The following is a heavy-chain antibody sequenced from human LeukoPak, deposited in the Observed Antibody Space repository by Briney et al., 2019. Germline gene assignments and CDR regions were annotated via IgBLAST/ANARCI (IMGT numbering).Heavy chain of an antibody. CDR3: ARGGPYQLLLVYDYYGMDV. CDR1: GFTFSSYW. Sequence: GGSLRLSCAASGFTFSSYWMHWVRQAPGKGLVWVSRINSDGSSTSYADSVKGRFTISRDNAKNTLYPQMNSLRAEDTAVYYCARGGPYQLLLVYDYYGMDVWGQGTTVTVSS. V-gene: IGHV3-74*01. J-gene: IGHJ6*02. CDR2: INSDGSST. D-gene: IGHD2-2*01.